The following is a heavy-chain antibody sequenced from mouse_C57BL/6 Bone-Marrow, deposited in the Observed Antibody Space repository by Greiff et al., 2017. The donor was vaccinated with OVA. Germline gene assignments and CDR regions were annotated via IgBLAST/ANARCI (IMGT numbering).Heavy chain of an antibody. CDR3: ARQYGYYLYSMDY. J-gene: IGHJ4*01. Sequence: EVKLVESGGGLVKPGGSLKLSCAASGFTFSDYGMHWVRQAPDKGLEWVAYISSGSSTIYYADTVKGRITISRDNAKTTLFLQMTSLRSEDTAMYYCARQYGYYLYSMDYWGQGTSVTVSS. V-gene: IGHV5-17*01. CDR2: ISSGSSTI. CDR1: GFTFSDYG. D-gene: IGHD2-3*01.